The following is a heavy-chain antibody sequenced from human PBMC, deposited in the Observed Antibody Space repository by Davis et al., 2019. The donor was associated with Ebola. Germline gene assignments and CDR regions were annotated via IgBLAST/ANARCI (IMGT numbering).Heavy chain of an antibody. CDR1: GYTFTSYG. Sequence: ASVKVSCKASGYTFTSYGIRWVRQAPGQGLEWMGWISPYNGNTNYAQKLQGRVTMTTDTSTSTAYMELRSLRSDDTAVYYCARDPYYDRSGYPGYYYYGMDVWGQGTTVTVSS. CDR3: ARDPYYDRSGYPGYYYYGMDV. CDR2: ISPYNGNT. V-gene: IGHV1-18*04. D-gene: IGHD3-22*01. J-gene: IGHJ6*02.